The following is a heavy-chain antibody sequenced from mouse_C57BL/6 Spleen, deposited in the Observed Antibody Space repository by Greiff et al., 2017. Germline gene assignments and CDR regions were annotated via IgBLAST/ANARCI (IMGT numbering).Heavy chain of an antibody. CDR1: GYSFTGYY. J-gene: IGHJ4*01. Sequence: VQLQQSGPELVKPGASVKISCKASGYSFTGYYMNWVKQSPEKSLEWIGEINPSTGGTTYNQKFKAKATLTVDKSSSTAYIQLKSLTSEDSAVYYCARGSSYAMDYWGQGTSVPVSS. V-gene: IGHV1-42*01. CDR2: INPSTGGT. CDR3: ARGSSYAMDY. D-gene: IGHD1-1*01.